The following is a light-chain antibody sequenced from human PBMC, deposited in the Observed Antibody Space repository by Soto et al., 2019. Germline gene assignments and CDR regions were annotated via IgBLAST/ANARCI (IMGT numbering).Light chain of an antibody. CDR3: AAWDESLSGWV. CDR2: TAT. V-gene: IGLV1-44*01. J-gene: IGLJ3*02. CDR1: SSNIGSYP. Sequence: QSVLTQPPSASATPGQRVAISCSGSSSNIGSYPVNWYRQLPGTAPKLLIHTATQRPSGVPDRFSGSKSGTSASLAISGLQSEDEADYYCAAWDESLSGWVFGGGTKLTVL.